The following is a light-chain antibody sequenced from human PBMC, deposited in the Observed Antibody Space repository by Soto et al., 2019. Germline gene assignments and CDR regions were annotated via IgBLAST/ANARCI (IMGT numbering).Light chain of an antibody. Sequence: IQMTQSPSSLSASVGDRVTITCRASQGIRSDLGWFQQKPGKAPKLLISAASILQSGVPSRFSGSGSGTDFTLTISSLQPEDFATYYCLQDYTYPSTFGQGTKVEIK. CDR2: AAS. CDR3: LQDYTYPST. J-gene: IGKJ1*01. CDR1: QGIRSD. V-gene: IGKV1-6*01.